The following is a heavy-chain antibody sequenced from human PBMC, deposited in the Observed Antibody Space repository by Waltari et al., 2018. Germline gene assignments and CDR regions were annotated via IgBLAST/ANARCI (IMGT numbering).Heavy chain of an antibody. CDR3: ARVTTRAYYYYYYMDV. Sequence: QVQLQQWGAGLLKPSETLSLTCAVYGGSFSGYYWSWIRQPPGKGLEWIGEINHSGSTNDNPSLKSRVTIAVDTAKNQFSLELSSVTAADTAVYDCARVTTRAYYYYYYMDVWGKGTTVTISS. D-gene: IGHD4-17*01. J-gene: IGHJ6*03. CDR1: GGSFSGYY. CDR2: INHSGST. V-gene: IGHV4-34*01.